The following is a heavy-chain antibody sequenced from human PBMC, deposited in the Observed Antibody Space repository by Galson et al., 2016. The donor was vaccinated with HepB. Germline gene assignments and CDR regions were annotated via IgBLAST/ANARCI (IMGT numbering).Heavy chain of an antibody. Sequence: CAISGDSVSNNSAAWNWVRQSPSRGLEWLGRTYYRSAWYYEYTLSLRGRISVNPDTSTNQFSLQLNSVTPEDTAMYYCTRTTHRGRKLAFDVWGPGSTVTVSS. CDR1: GDSVSNNSAA. V-gene: IGHV6-1*01. CDR2: TYYRSAWYY. J-gene: IGHJ3*01. CDR3: TRTTHRGRKLAFDV. D-gene: IGHD1-14*01.